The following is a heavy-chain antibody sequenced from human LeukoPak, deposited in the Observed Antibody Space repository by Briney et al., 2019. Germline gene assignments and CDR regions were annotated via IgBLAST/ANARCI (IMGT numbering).Heavy chain of an antibody. CDR3: ARGNFRIVGALDAFDI. V-gene: IGHV1-2*02. J-gene: IGHJ3*02. D-gene: IGHD1-26*01. CDR1: GYTFTGYY. CDR2: INPNSGGT. Sequence: ASVKVSCKASGYTFTGYYVHWVRQAPGQGLEWMGWINPNSGGTNYAQKFQGRVTITRNTSISTAYMELSSLRSEDTAVYYCARGNFRIVGALDAFDIWGQGTMVTVSS.